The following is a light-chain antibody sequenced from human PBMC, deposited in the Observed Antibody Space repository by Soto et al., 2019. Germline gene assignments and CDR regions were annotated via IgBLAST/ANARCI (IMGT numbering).Light chain of an antibody. J-gene: IGKJ4*01. V-gene: IGKV3-15*01. CDR3: QQYHNWLT. CDR2: DAP. Sequence: EIVMTQAPATLSVPPGERGTLSFRASQNVNSNLAWYQQKPGQPPRLLIYDAPTRATGVPARFGGSGSGTELTLTISSLQSEDFAVYYCQQYHNWLTFGGGTKVDI. CDR1: QNVNSN.